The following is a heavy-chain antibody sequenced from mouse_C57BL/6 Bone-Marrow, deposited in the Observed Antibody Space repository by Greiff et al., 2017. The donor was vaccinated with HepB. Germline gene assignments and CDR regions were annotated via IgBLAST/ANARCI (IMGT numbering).Heavy chain of an antibody. Sequence: QVQLQQPGTELVKPGASVKLSCKASGYTFTSYWMHWVKQRPGQGLEWIGNINPSNGGTNYNEKFKSKATLTVDKSSSTAYMQLSSLTSEDSAVYNCARWAVVATKYFDVWGTGTTVTVSS. V-gene: IGHV1-53*01. D-gene: IGHD1-1*01. CDR3: ARWAVVATKYFDV. CDR2: INPSNGGT. CDR1: GYTFTSYW. J-gene: IGHJ1*03.